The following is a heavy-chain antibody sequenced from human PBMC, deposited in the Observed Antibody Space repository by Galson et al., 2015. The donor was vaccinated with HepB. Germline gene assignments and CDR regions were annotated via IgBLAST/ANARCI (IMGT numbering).Heavy chain of an antibody. J-gene: IGHJ4*02. CDR2: ISYDGSNK. Sequence: SLRLSCAASGFTFSSYAMHWVRQAPGKGLEWVAVISYDGSNKYYADSVKGRFTISRDNSKNTLYLQMNSLRAEDTAVYYCARSAGGAYCGGDCYWFDYWGQGTLVTVSS. CDR1: GFTFSSYA. D-gene: IGHD2-21*02. CDR3: ARSAGGAYCGGDCYWFDY. V-gene: IGHV3-30-3*01.